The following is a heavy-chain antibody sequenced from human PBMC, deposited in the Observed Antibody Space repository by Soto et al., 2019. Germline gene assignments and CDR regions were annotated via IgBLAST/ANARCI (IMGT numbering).Heavy chain of an antibody. V-gene: IGHV1-24*01. D-gene: IGHD2-21*01. J-gene: IGHJ4*02. Sequence: ASVKVSCTASGYTFTSYGISWVRQAPGKGLEWMGGFNAEDGETIYAQKFQGRVTMTEDTSTDTAYMELSSLRSEDTAVYYCATTPWVAVHGFDYWGQGTLVTVSS. CDR2: FNAEDGET. CDR3: ATTPWVAVHGFDY. CDR1: GYTFTSYG.